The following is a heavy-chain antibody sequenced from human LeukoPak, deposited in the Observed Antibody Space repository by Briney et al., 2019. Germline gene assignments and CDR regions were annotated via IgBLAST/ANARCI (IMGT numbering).Heavy chain of an antibody. J-gene: IGHJ4*02. D-gene: IGHD3-22*01. CDR2: IGGSGGRT. V-gene: IGHV3-23*01. Sequence: GGSLRLSCAVSGITLSNYGMSWVRQAPEKGREWVAGIGGSGGRTNYADSVKGRFTISRDNPKNTVYLQMNSLRAEDTAVYFCAKRGVVIRVILVGFHKEAYYFDSWGQGALVIVSS. CDR1: GITLSNYG. CDR3: AKRGVVIRVILVGFHKEAYYFDS.